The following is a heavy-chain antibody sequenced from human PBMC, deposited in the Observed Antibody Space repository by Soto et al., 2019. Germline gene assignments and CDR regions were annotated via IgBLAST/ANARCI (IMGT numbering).Heavy chain of an antibody. J-gene: IGHJ6*02. CDR3: ARGGTGWINV. V-gene: IGHV1-69*06. D-gene: IGHD6-19*01. CDR2: IIPIFGTA. Sequence: SVKVSCKASGGTFSSYAISWVRQAPGQGLEWMGGIIPIFGTANYAQKFQGRVTIIADKSTSTAYMELSSLSSADTAVYYCARGGTGWINVWGQGTTVTVSS. CDR1: GGTFSSYA.